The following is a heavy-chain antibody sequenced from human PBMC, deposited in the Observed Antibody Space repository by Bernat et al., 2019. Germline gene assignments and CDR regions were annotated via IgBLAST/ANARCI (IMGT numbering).Heavy chain of an antibody. CDR2: INHSGST. J-gene: IGHJ6*02. CDR3: ARDRTVTPLYYYYGMDV. CDR1: GGSFSGYY. D-gene: IGHD4-17*01. Sequence: QLQLQESGAGLLKPSETLSLTCAVYGGSFSGYYWSWIRQPPGKGLEWIGEINHSGSTNYNPSLKSRVTISVDTSKNQFSLKLSSVTAADTAVYYCARDRTVTPLYYYYGMDVWGQGTTVTVSS. V-gene: IGHV4-34*01.